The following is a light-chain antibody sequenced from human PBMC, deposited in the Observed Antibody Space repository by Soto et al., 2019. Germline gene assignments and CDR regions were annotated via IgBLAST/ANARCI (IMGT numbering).Light chain of an antibody. CDR1: TSDVGGYNF. J-gene: IGLJ1*01. CDR2: EAT. CDR3: SAFAGSEGYV. V-gene: IGLV2-8*01. Sequence: QSALAQPPSASGSPGQSVAISCTGTTSDVGGYNFVSWYQQHPGKAPKLIIYEATKRPSGVPDPFSGAWSGNTASLIVSGLQAEDEADYYCSAFAGSEGYVFGSGTKLTVL.